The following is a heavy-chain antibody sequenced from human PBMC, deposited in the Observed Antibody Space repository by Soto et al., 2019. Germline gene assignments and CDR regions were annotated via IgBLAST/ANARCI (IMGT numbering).Heavy chain of an antibody. V-gene: IGHV1-8*01. CDR1: GYTFTRHD. CDR2: INPNSGNT. Sequence: ASVKVSCKASGYTFTRHDINWVRQATGQGLEWMGWINPNSGNTGSAQRFQGRVTVTRNTSISTAFMELSNLRSEDTAVYYCARGTWSAPGSFDIWGQGAVVTVSS. D-gene: IGHD3-3*01. CDR3: ARGTWSAPGSFDI. J-gene: IGHJ3*02.